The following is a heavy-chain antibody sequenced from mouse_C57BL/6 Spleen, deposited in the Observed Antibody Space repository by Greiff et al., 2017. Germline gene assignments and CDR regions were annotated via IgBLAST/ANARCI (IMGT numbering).Heavy chain of an antibody. J-gene: IGHJ4*01. D-gene: IGHD1-1*01. Sequence: VQLQQSGPELVKPGASVKIPCKASGYTFTDYNMDWVKQSHGKSLEWIGDINPNNGGTIYNQKFKGKATLTVDKSSSTAYMELRSLTSEDTAVYYCARMITTVYYYAMDYWGQGTSVTVSS. CDR1: GYTFTDYN. V-gene: IGHV1-18*01. CDR2: INPNNGGT. CDR3: ARMITTVYYYAMDY.